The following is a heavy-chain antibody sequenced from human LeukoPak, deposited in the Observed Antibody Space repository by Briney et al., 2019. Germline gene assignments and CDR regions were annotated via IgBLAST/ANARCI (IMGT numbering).Heavy chain of an antibody. Sequence: SETLSLTCTVSGGSISSSSYYWGWIRQPPGKGLEWIGSIYYSGSTYYNPSLKSRVTISVDTSKNQFSLKLSSVTAADTAVYYCARHRGDSNTDYWGQGTLVTVSS. CDR2: IYYSGST. CDR3: ARHRGDSNTDY. CDR1: GGSISSSSYY. J-gene: IGHJ4*02. V-gene: IGHV4-39*01. D-gene: IGHD4-11*01.